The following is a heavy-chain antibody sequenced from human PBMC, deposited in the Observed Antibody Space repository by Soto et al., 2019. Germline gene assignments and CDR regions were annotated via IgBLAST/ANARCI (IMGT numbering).Heavy chain of an antibody. J-gene: IGHJ6*02. Sequence: ASVKVSCKASGYTFTSYAMHWVRQAPGQRLEWMGWINPNSGGTNYAQKFQGWVTMTRDTSISTAYMELSRLRSDDTAVYYCAREGYYDSSGYGPADYYYGMDVWGQGTTVTVSS. CDR1: GYTFTSYA. V-gene: IGHV1-2*04. D-gene: IGHD3-22*01. CDR3: AREGYYDSSGYGPADYYYGMDV. CDR2: INPNSGGT.